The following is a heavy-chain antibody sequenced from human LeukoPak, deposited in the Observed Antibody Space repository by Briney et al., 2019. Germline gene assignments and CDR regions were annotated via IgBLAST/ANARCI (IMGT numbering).Heavy chain of an antibody. V-gene: IGHV3-9*01. J-gene: IGHJ4*02. CDR1: GFTFDDYA. D-gene: IGHD1-26*01. CDR2: ISWNSGSI. CDR3: AKDIMGIVGATTVFDY. Sequence: GRSLRLSCAASGFTFDDYAMPWVRQAPGRGLEWVSGISWNSGSIGYADSVKGRFTISRDNAKNSLYLQMNSLRAEDTALYYCAKDIMGIVGATTVFDYWGQGTLVTVSS.